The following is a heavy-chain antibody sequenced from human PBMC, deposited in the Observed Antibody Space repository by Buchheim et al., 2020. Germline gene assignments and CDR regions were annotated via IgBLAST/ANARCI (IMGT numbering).Heavy chain of an antibody. CDR1: GDSISGTTYY. CDR2: IYYSGST. V-gene: IGHV4-39*01. Sequence: QLQLQESGPGLVKPSETLSLTCSVSGDSISGTTYYWGWIRQPPGKGLEWIGTIYYSGSTHYNPSLKSRVTISLETSTNQISLRLRSVTAADTAIYYCARSRLWFGESFAFDPWGQGTL. D-gene: IGHD3-10*01. J-gene: IGHJ5*02. CDR3: ARSRLWFGESFAFDP.